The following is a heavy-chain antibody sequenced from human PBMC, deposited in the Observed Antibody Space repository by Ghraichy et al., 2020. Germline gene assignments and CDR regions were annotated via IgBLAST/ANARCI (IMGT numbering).Heavy chain of an antibody. Sequence: GGSLRLSCAASGFTFSSYSMNWVRQAPGKGLEWVSSISSSSSYIYYADSVKGRFTISRDNAKNSLYLQMNSLRAEDTAVYYCAKDYDSKAFDIWGQGTMVTVSS. V-gene: IGHV3-21*01. J-gene: IGHJ3*02. CDR2: ISSSSSYI. CDR1: GFTFSSYS. D-gene: IGHD3-22*01. CDR3: AKDYDSKAFDI.